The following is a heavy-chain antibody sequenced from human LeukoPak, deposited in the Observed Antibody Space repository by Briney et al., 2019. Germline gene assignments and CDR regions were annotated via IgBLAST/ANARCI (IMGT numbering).Heavy chain of an antibody. CDR1: GFTFSNYE. J-gene: IGHJ6*04. D-gene: IGHD3-10*01. CDR2: IRSGGGAK. Sequence: GGSLRLSCAASGFTFSNYEMHWLRQAPGKGLEWISYIRSGGGAKYYADSVKGRFTISRDIVNSSLFLQVNSLRAEDTAVYYCARGTYGSGTYGRYGMDVWGKGTTVTVSS. V-gene: IGHV3-48*03. CDR3: ARGTYGSGTYGRYGMDV.